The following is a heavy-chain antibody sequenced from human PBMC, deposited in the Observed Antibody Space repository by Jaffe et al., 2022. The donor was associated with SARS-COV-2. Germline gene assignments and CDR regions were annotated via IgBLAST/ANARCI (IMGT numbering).Heavy chain of an antibody. CDR3: ARAAADCSSTSCYYIDY. CDR2: INPNSGGT. CDR1: GYTFTGYY. V-gene: IGHV1-2*02. Sequence: QVQLVQSGAEVKKPGASVKVSCKASGYTFTGYYMHWVRQAPGQGLEWMGWINPNSGGTNYAQKFQGRVTMTRDTSISTAYMELSRLRSDDTAVYYCARAAADCSSTSCYYIDYWGQGTLVTVSS. D-gene: IGHD2-2*01. J-gene: IGHJ4*02.